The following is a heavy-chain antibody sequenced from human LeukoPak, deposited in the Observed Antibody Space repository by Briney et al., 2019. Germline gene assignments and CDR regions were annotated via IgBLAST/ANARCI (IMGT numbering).Heavy chain of an antibody. CDR1: GYTFTNYG. Sequence: ASVKVSCKASGYTFTNYGISWVRQAPGQGLEWMAWISANNGETRYAQNLQGRVTMTTDTSTGTAYMELRSLRSDDTAVYYCARVPPSAHQLLSSDYWGQGTQVTVSS. J-gene: IGHJ4*02. CDR2: ISANNGET. V-gene: IGHV1-18*04. D-gene: IGHD2-2*01. CDR3: ARVPPSAHQLLSSDY.